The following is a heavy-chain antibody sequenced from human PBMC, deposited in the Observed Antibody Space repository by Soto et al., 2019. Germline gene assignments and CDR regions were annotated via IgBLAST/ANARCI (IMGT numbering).Heavy chain of an antibody. Sequence: EVQLLESGGGLVQPGGSLRLSCAASGFTFSSYAMSWVRQAPGKGLEWVSAISGSGGSTYYADSVKGRFTISRDNSKTTLYLQMNSLRAEATAVYYCAKGTIVVVPAAHNWFDPWGQGTLVTVSS. CDR2: ISGSGGST. J-gene: IGHJ5*02. D-gene: IGHD2-2*01. CDR1: GFTFSSYA. CDR3: AKGTIVVVPAAHNWFDP. V-gene: IGHV3-23*01.